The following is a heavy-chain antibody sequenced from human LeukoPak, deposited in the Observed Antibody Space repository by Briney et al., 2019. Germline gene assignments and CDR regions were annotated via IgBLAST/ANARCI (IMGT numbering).Heavy chain of an antibody. CDR1: GYYFSKYW. CDR2: IYPGDSDT. D-gene: IGHD3-10*01. V-gene: IGHV5-51*01. J-gene: IGHJ4*02. Sequence: NPGESLKISCSGFGYYFSKYWVAWVRQMPGKGLEWMGTIYPGDSDTRYSPSFEGQVTITADKSVSTAYLQWSSLKASDTAIYYCARLDGSGSFAPLDYWGQGTLVTVSS. CDR3: ARLDGSGSFAPLDY.